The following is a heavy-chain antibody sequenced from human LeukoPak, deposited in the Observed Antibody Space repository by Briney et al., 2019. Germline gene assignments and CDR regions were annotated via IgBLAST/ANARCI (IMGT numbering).Heavy chain of an antibody. CDR1: GFTVSSDS. D-gene: IGHD6-6*01. CDR3: ARGLSGYASSLGY. Sequence: GGSLRLSCTVSGFTVSSDSMSWVRQAPGKGLEWVSFIYSGGSTHYSDSVKGRFTISRDNSKNTLYLQMNSLRAEDTAVYYCARGLSGYASSLGYWGQGTLVTVSA. CDR2: IYSGGST. V-gene: IGHV3-53*01. J-gene: IGHJ4*02.